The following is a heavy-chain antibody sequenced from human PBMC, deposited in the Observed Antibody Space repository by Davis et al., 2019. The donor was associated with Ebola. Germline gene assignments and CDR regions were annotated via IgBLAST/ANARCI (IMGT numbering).Heavy chain of an antibody. CDR2: IYPGDSDI. D-gene: IGHD1-20*01. J-gene: IGHJ3*02. V-gene: IGHV5-51*01. CDR3: ASLRRTITGMDDAFDI. CDR1: GNSFTSHW. Sequence: GESLKISCKDSGNSFTSHWIGWVRQMPGKGLEWMGIIYPGDSDIRYSPSFRGQVTISAGKSIKTAFLQWSSLKASDTAMYYCASLRRTITGMDDAFDIWGQGTMVTVSS.